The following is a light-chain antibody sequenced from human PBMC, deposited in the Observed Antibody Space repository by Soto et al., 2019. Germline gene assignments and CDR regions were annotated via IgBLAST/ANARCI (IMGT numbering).Light chain of an antibody. V-gene: IGLV2-14*01. CDR1: SSDVGGYNY. CDR2: DVS. Sequence: QSALTQPASVSGSPGQSITISCTGTSSDVGGYNYVSWYQQHPGKAPKLMIYDVSNRPSGVSNRFSGSKSGNTASLTISGLQAEDEADYYCSSYTSSSTPRIVFGTGTKVTVL. J-gene: IGLJ1*01. CDR3: SSYTSSSTPRIV.